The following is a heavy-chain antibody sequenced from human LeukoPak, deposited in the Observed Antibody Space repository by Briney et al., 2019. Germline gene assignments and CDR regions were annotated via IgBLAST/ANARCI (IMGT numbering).Heavy chain of an antibody. CDR2: VTGNSGLI. J-gene: IGHJ4*02. V-gene: IGHV3-23*01. D-gene: IGHD2-15*01. Sequence: GGSLRLSCAASGFTFSDYSMNWVRQAPGKGLEWVSVVTGNSGLIDYADSVRGRFTISRDNARNTLYLQMTTLRAEDTAIYFCAKDRTPDGFYSIDYWGQGVLVTVSS. CDR3: AKDRTPDGFYSIDY. CDR1: GFTFSDYS.